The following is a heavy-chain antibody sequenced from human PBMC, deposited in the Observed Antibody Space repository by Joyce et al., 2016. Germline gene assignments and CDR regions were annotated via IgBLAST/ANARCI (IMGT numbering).Heavy chain of an antibody. J-gene: IGHJ6*02. V-gene: IGHV1-2*02. CDR3: ARDTNDYGDYGWGGYGMDV. D-gene: IGHD4-17*01. CDR2: INPNSGGT. CDR1: GYTFTGYY. Sequence: QVQLVQSGAEVKKPGASVKVSCKASGYTFTGYYMHWVRQAPGQGLEWMGWINPNSGGTNYAQQFQGRVTMTRDTSISTAYMELSRLRSDDTAVYYCARDTNDYGDYGWGGYGMDVWGQGTTVTVSS.